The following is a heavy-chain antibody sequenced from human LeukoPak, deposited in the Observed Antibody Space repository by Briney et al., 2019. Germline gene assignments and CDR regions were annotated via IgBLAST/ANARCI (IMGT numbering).Heavy chain of an antibody. V-gene: IGHV1-8*03. J-gene: IGHJ4*02. CDR3: ARGRGYSISNSFDY. CDR1: GYTFTGYD. CDR2: MNPNSGNT. Sequence: ASVKVSCKASGYTFTGYDINWVRQATEQGLEWMGWMNPNSGNTGYAQKFQGRVTITRNTSISTAYMELSSLRSEDTAVYYCARGRGYSISNSFDYWGQGTLVTVSS. D-gene: IGHD5-18*01.